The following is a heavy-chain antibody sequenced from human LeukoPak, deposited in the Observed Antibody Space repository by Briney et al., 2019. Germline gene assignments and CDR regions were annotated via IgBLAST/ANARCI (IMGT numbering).Heavy chain of an antibody. CDR3: ARGRAVAEY. CDR2: INTSGST. D-gene: IGHD6-19*01. CDR1: GGSISNYY. V-gene: IGHV4-4*07. J-gene: IGHJ4*02. Sequence: PSETLSLTCTVSGGSISNYYWSWIRQPAGKGLEWIGGINTSGSTNYNPSLKSRVTMSADTSKNQFSLQLSSVTATDTAVYYCARGRAVAEYWGQGTLVTVSS.